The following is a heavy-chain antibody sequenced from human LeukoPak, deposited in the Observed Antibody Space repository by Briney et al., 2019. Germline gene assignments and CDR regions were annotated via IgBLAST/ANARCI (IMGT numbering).Heavy chain of an antibody. CDR2: INPSAGRT. D-gene: IGHD6-19*01. CDR3: ARDLAAVGPRFSSGWYDAMGAFDI. V-gene: IGHV1-46*01. Sequence: ASVKVSCKASGYTFTRYYMHWVRQAPGQGLEWMEIINPSAGRTSYAQKFQGRVTMTRDTSTSTVYMDLNSLRSDNTAVYYCARDLAAVGPRFSSGWYDAMGAFDIWGQGTMVIVSS. J-gene: IGHJ3*02. CDR1: GYTFTRYY.